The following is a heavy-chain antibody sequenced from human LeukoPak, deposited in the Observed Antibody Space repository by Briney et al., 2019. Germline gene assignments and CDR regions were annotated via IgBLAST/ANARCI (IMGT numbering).Heavy chain of an antibody. CDR2: IRSKTYGGTA. CDR1: GFTFGDHA. J-gene: IGHJ4*02. D-gene: IGHD3-22*01. CDR3: TYDSSGYSYYFDY. V-gene: IGHV3-49*04. Sequence: GGSLRLSCTTSGFTFGDHAMNWVRQAPGKGLERVGFIRSKTYGGTAEYAASVKGRFTISRDDSISIAYLQMNSLKTEDTAVYYCTYDSSGYSYYFDYWGQGALVTVSS.